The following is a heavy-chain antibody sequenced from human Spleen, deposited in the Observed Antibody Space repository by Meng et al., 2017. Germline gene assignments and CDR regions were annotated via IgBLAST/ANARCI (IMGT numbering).Heavy chain of an antibody. CDR3: AKVITGALDQ. CDR1: GFTFSSSA. Sequence: VQLVESGGGVFQPGGPLRVSWAAFGFTFSSSAMIWVREAPGKGVEWVSDISNSGGRTYYTDSVKGRFTSTRDNYKNPLYLIMNSMRVDNSPLYYCAKVITGALDQWGRGTLVTVSS. V-gene: IGHV3-23*04. J-gene: IGHJ4*02. D-gene: IGHD3-16*01. CDR2: ISNSGGRT.